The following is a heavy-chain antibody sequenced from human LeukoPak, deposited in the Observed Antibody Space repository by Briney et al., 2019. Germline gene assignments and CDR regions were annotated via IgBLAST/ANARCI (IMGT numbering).Heavy chain of an antibody. J-gene: IGHJ4*02. V-gene: IGHV3-7*01. CDR3: ARDQGSTSCYDY. D-gene: IGHD2-2*01. Sequence: GGSLRLSCAASGFTFSSYWTSWVRQAPGKGLEWVANIKQDGSEKYYVDSVKGRFTISRDNAKNSLYLQMNSLRAEDTAVYYCARDQGSTSCYDYWGQGTLVTVSS. CDR2: IKQDGSEK. CDR1: GFTFSSYW.